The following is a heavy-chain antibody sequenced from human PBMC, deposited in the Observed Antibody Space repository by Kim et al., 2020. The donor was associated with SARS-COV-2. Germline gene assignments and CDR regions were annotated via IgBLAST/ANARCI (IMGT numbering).Heavy chain of an antibody. CDR3: AKDRTSVVVTNWYFDL. Sequence: GGSLRLSCAASGFTFSSYAMTCVRQAPGKGLEWVSAISGSDGSTYYADSVKGRFTISRDNSKNTLYLQMNSLRAEDTAVYFCAKDRTSVVVTNWYFDLWGRGTLVTVSS. J-gene: IGHJ2*01. CDR1: GFTFSSYA. V-gene: IGHV3-23*01. D-gene: IGHD2-21*02. CDR2: ISGSDGST.